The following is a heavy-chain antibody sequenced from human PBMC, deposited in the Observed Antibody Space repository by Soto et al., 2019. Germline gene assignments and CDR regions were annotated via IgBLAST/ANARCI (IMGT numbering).Heavy chain of an antibody. CDR2: ISYDGSNK. V-gene: IGHV3-30-3*01. CDR3: ATTPRGYTAVQAGGGMDV. D-gene: IGHD6-13*01. Sequence: HPGGSLRLSCAASGFTFSSYAMHWVRQAPGKGLEWVAVISYDGSNKYYADSVKGRFTISRDNAKNSLYLQMNSLRAEDTAVYYCATTPRGYTAVQAGGGMDVWGQGTTVTVSS. J-gene: IGHJ6*02. CDR1: GFTFSSYA.